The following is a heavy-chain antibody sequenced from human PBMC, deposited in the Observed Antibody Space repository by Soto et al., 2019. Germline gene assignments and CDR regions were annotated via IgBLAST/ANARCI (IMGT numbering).Heavy chain of an antibody. J-gene: IGHJ3*02. CDR1: GFTFSSYG. CDR3: ARDRSEYDYIWGEFDAFDI. CDR2: IWYDGSNK. V-gene: IGHV3-33*01. D-gene: IGHD3-16*01. Sequence: QVQLVESGGGVVQPGRSLRLSCAASGFTFSSYGMHWVRQAPGKGLEWVAVIWYDGSNKYYADSVKGRFTISRDNSKNTLYLQMNSLRAEDTAVYYCARDRSEYDYIWGEFDAFDIWGQGTMVTVSS.